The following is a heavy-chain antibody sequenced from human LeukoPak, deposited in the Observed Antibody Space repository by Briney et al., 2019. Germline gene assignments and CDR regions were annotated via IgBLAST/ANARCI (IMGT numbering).Heavy chain of an antibody. CDR2: IHSDGSNT. Sequence: GRSLRLSCAASGFTFSNYWMHWVRQAPGKGPVWVSRIHSDGSNTNYADSVKGRFTISRDNAKNTLYLQMNSLRAEDTAVYYCGRQGASYAFDIWGQGTTVTVSS. J-gene: IGHJ3*02. CDR1: GFTFSNYW. CDR3: GRQGASYAFDI. V-gene: IGHV3-74*01. D-gene: IGHD1-26*01.